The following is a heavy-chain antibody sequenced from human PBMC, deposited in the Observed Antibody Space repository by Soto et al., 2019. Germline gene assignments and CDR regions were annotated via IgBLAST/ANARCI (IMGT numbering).Heavy chain of an antibody. V-gene: IGHV4-4*07. Sequence: PSETLSLTCSVSGGSINSYWWSWIRQPAGKGLEWIGRVYSSGTTDYNPSLNSRATLSVETSKNQFSLKLSSVTAADTAVDYCARDIGSYAYGEGYWGQGIQVTVSS. J-gene: IGHJ4*02. CDR2: VYSSGTT. CDR3: ARDIGSYAYGEGY. D-gene: IGHD3-10*01. CDR1: GGSINSYW.